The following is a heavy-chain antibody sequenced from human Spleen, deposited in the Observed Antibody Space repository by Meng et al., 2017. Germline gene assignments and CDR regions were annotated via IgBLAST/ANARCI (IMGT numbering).Heavy chain of an antibody. D-gene: IGHD6-13*01. CDR1: GGSISSFY. CDR2: RYHTGXT. Sequence: QVQLQXSGPGLVKPSETLSLTSTVSGGSISSFYWSXIRQPPGKGLEWXGYRYHTGXTNYNPSXKSRLTISVDTSKNQFSLXLSSLTAADTAVXYCGALSSTWHLDYWGRGTLVTVSS. J-gene: IGHJ4*02. CDR3: GALSSTWHLDY. V-gene: IGHV4-59*08.